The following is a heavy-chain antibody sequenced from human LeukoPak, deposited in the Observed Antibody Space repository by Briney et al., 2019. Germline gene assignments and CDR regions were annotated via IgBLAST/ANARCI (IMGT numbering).Heavy chain of an antibody. D-gene: IGHD3-16*01. CDR2: ISGTGGIT. V-gene: IGHV3-23*01. CDR1: GFTFNNYA. CDR3: AKGIRFTWDI. J-gene: IGHJ3*02. Sequence: GGSLRLSCAASGFTFNNYAMSWVRQAPGKGLEWVSTISGTGGITHYVDSVKGRFTTSRDNTKNTLFLQMNSLRAEDTAVYYCAKGIRFTWDIWGQGTMVTVSS.